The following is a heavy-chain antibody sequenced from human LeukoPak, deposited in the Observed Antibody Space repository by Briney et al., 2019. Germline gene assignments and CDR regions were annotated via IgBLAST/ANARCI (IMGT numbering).Heavy chain of an antibody. CDR3: AKDLHLKYIVVVPAASMGTAMGPDY. CDR2: ISYDGSNK. J-gene: IGHJ4*02. V-gene: IGHV3-30*18. Sequence: GRSLRLSCAASGFTFSSYGMHWVRQAPGKGLEWVAVISYDGSNKYYADSVKGRFTISRDNSKNTLYLQMNSLRAEDTAVYYCAKDLHLKYIVVVPAASMGTAMGPDYWGQGTLVSVSS. CDR1: GFTFSSYG. D-gene: IGHD2-2*01.